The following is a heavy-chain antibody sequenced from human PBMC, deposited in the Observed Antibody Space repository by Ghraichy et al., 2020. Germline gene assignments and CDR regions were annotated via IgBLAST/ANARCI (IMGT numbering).Heavy chain of an antibody. J-gene: IGHJ4*02. Sequence: ASVKVSCKASGYTFTSYYMHWVRQAPGQGLEWMGIINPSGGSTSYAQKFQGRVTMTRDTSTSTVYMELSSLRSEDTAVYYCARGVGLGGMGGATLYYWGQGTLVTVSS. V-gene: IGHV1-46*01. CDR1: GYTFTSYY. CDR3: ARGVGLGGMGGATLYY. CDR2: INPSGGST. D-gene: IGHD1-26*01.